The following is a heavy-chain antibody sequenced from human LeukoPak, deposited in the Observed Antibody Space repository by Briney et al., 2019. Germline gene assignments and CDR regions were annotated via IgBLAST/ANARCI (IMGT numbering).Heavy chain of an antibody. CDR1: GYSFTSYC. CDR3: GMSGDRVPLQDDVFDV. D-gene: IGHD1-26*01. J-gene: IGHJ3*01. V-gene: IGHV5-51*01. CDR2: IYPCGSGP. Sequence: GESLKISCKVSGYSFTSYCIGWVRQMPGKGLEWVGSIYPCGSGPTYSRSFQGQVTISVDKSINTASLQWSSLQASDTAMYYCGMSGDRVPLQDDVFDVWGQGTVVTVST.